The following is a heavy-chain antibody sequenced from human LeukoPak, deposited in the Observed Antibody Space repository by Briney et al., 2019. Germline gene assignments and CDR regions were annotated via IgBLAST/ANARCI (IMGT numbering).Heavy chain of an antibody. CDR1: GFTFSSYG. CDR3: ARDLEITMIVVIIPFAMDV. V-gene: IGHV3-30*03. CDR2: ISYDGSNK. D-gene: IGHD3-22*01. J-gene: IGHJ6*02. Sequence: GGSLRLSCAASGFTFSSYGMHWVRQAPGKGLEWVAVISYDGSNKYYADSVKGRFTISRDNSKNTLYLQMNSLRAEDTAVYYCARDLEITMIVVIIPFAMDVWGQGTTVTVSS.